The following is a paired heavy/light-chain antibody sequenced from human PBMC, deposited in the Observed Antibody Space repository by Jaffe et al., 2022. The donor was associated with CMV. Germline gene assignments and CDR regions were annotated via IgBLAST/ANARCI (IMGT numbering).Heavy chain of an antibody. D-gene: IGHD6-13*01. CDR3: AKDMGGSYSSSWKPLGAAFDI. J-gene: IGHJ3*02. CDR2: ISWNSGSI. CDR1: GFTFDDYA. Sequence: EVQLVESGGGLVQPGRSLRLSCAASGFTFDDYAMHWVRQAPGKGLEWVSGISWNSGSIGYADSVKGRFTISRDNAKNSLYLQMNSLRAEDTALYYCAKDMGGSYSSSWKPLGAAFDIWGQGTMVTVSS. V-gene: IGHV3-9*01.
Light chain of an antibody. Sequence: DIQMTQSPSSLSASVGDRVTITCQASQDISNYLNWYQQKPGKAPKLLIYDASNLETGVPSRFSGSGSGTDFTFTISSLQPEDIATYYCQQYDNLSWTFGQGTKVEIK. CDR1: QDISNY. V-gene: IGKV1-33*01. CDR3: QQYDNLSWT. CDR2: DAS. J-gene: IGKJ1*01.